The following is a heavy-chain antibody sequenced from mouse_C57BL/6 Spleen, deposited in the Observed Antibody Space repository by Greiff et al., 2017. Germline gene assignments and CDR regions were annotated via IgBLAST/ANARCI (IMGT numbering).Heavy chain of an antibody. CDR1: GYSITSGYY. CDR2: ISYDGSN. Sequence: VQLKESGPGLVKPSQSLSLTCSVTGYSITSGYYWNWIRQFPGNKLEWMGYISYDGSNNYNPSLKNRISITRDTSKNQFFLKLNSVTTEDTATYYCAREGHYYGTDYYAMDYWGQGTSVTVSS. V-gene: IGHV3-6*01. CDR3: AREGHYYGTDYYAMDY. D-gene: IGHD1-1*01. J-gene: IGHJ4*01.